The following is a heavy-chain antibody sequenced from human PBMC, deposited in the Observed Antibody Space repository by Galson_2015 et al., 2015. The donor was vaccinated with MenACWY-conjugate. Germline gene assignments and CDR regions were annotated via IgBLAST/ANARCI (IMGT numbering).Heavy chain of an antibody. Sequence: SLRLSCAASGFTFSSYAMSWVRQAPGKGLEWVSASDSGGSTYYADSVKGRFTISRDNSKNTLYLQMNSLRAEDTAVFYCAKAPHVNIVATPPDYWGQGTLLTVSS. CDR3: AKAPHVNIVATPPDY. CDR2: SDSGGST. CDR1: GFTFSSYA. J-gene: IGHJ4*02. V-gene: IGHV3-23*01. D-gene: IGHD5-12*01.